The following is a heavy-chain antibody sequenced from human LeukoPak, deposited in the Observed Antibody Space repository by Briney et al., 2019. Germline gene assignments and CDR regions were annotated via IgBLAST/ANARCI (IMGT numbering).Heavy chain of an antibody. CDR2: IYYSGST. Sequence: SETLSLTCTVSGGSISSYSYYWGWIRQPPGKGLEWIGSIYYSGSTNYNPSLKSRVTISVDTSKNQFSLKLSSVTAADTAVYYCARVPYDFWSGYPVYFDYWGQGTLVTVSS. CDR3: ARVPYDFWSGYPVYFDY. V-gene: IGHV4-39*07. CDR1: GGSISSYSYY. D-gene: IGHD3-3*01. J-gene: IGHJ4*02.